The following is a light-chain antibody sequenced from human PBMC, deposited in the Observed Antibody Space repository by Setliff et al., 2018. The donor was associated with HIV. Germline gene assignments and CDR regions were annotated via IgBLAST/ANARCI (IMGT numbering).Light chain of an antibody. CDR1: YSNIGEGYG. Sequence: QSALTQPPSVSGAPGQRVTISCTGSYSNIGEGYGVHWYQQVPGTAPKLVIYGDVNRPSGVPNRFSGSKPGSSASLAITGLQAEDEADYYCQSYDSSLSGSLVFGTGTKVTVL. CDR3: QSYDSSLSGSLV. J-gene: IGLJ1*01. V-gene: IGLV1-40*01. CDR2: GDV.